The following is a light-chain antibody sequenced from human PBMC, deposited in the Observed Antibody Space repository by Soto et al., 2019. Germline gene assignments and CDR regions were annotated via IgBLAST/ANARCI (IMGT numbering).Light chain of an antibody. V-gene: IGKV1-33*01. CDR3: QQYDNLPPFT. CDR1: QDIRTS. Sequence: DIQMTQSPSSLSACVGARVSITCQASQDIRTSLSWFQQKPGRAPKLLIYGASNLETGVPSRFRGSGSGRDFTFTISSLQPEDIATYYCQQYDNLPPFTFGPGTKVEIK. CDR2: GAS. J-gene: IGKJ3*01.